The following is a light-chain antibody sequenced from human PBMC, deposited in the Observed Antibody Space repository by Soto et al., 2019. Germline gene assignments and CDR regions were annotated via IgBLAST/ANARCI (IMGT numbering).Light chain of an antibody. CDR1: QSVSNNY. CDR2: GAS. V-gene: IGKV3-20*01. Sequence: EIVLTQSPGSLSLSPGERATLSCRASQSVSNNYLAWYQQKPGQAPRLLIYGASSRATGIPDRFSGSGSGTDFTLTISRLEAEDFEVYYCQQYGSSPGLFTFGPGTKVDIK. CDR3: QQYGSSPGLFT. J-gene: IGKJ3*01.